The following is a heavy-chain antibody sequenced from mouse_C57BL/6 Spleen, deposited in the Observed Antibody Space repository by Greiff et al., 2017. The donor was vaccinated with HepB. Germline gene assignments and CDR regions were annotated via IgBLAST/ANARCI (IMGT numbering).Heavy chain of an antibody. D-gene: IGHD4-1*01. Sequence: EVQLVESGGGLVKPGGSLKLSCAASGFTFSSYAMSWVRQTPEKRLEWVATISDGGSYTYYPDNVKGRFTISRDNAKNNLYLQMSHLKSEDTAMYYCARDTRWDGFAYWGKGTLVTVSA. V-gene: IGHV5-4*01. CDR1: GFTFSSYA. J-gene: IGHJ3*01. CDR2: ISDGGSYT. CDR3: ARDTRWDGFAY.